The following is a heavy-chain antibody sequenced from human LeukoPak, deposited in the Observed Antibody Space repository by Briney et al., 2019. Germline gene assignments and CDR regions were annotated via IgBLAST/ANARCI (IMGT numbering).Heavy chain of an antibody. Sequence: PSETLSLTCTVSGGSISSSSYYWGWIRQPPGKGLEWIGSIYYSGSTYYNPSLKSRVTISVDTSKNQFSLKLSSVTAADTAVYYCARGAMAFDYWGQGTLVTVSS. CDR3: ARGAMAFDY. CDR2: IYYSGST. V-gene: IGHV4-39*07. CDR1: GGSISSSSYY. D-gene: IGHD5-18*01. J-gene: IGHJ4*02.